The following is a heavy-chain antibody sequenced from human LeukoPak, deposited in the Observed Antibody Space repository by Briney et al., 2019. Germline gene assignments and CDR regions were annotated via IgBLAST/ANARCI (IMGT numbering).Heavy chain of an antibody. CDR1: GGSISSGSYY. CDR3: ARSIVPDFDAFDI. Sequence: SETLPLTCTVSGGSISSGSYYWSWIRQPAGKGLEWIGRIYTSGSTNYNPSLKSRVTISVDTSKNQFSLKLSSVTAADTAVYYCARSIVPDFDAFDIWGQGTMVTVSS. V-gene: IGHV4-61*02. CDR2: IYTSGST. D-gene: IGHD2-15*01. J-gene: IGHJ3*02.